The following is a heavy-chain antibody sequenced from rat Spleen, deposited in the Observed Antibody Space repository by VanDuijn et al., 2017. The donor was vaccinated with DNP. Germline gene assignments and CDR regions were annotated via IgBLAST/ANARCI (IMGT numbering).Heavy chain of an antibody. D-gene: IGHD5-1*01. CDR3: TTGDWEDYFDY. Sequence: EVQLVESGGGLVQPGRSLKLSCATSGFTFSDYYMAWVRQAPAKGLEWVAYIGSPAYAPYYTDSVKGRFAISRDNAKSSLYLQMDSLRSEDTATYYCTTGDWEDYFDYWGQGVMVTVSS. CDR1: GFTFSDYY. J-gene: IGHJ2*01. CDR2: IGSPAYAP. V-gene: IGHV5-20*01.